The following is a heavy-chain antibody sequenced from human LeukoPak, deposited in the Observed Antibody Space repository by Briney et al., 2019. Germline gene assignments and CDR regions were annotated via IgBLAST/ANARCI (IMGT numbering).Heavy chain of an antibody. Sequence: PGGSLRLSCAASGFTFSSYGMHWVRQAPGKGLEWVAVISYDGSNKYYADSVKGRFTISRDNSKNMLYLQMNSLRAEDTAVYYCAKDKWEDTAMVPNFDYWGQGTLVTVSS. CDR1: GFTFSSYG. D-gene: IGHD5-18*01. J-gene: IGHJ4*02. CDR2: ISYDGSNK. V-gene: IGHV3-30*18. CDR3: AKDKWEDTAMVPNFDY.